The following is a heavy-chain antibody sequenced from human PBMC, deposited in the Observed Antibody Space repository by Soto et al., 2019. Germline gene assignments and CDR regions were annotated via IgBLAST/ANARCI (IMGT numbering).Heavy chain of an antibody. V-gene: IGHV4-4*02. CDR2: IYHSGST. Sequence: SETLSLTCAVSGGSISSSNWWSWVRQPPGKGLEWIGEIYHSGSTNYNPSLKSRVTMSMDTSQTQIYLNLTSVTAADTAVYYCARGGIQLSYAFDYWGQGVLVTVSS. CDR1: GGSISSSNW. J-gene: IGHJ4*02. D-gene: IGHD5-18*01. CDR3: ARGGIQLSYAFDY.